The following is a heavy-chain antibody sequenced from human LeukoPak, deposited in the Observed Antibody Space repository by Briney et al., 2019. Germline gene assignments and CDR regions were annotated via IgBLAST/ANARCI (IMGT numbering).Heavy chain of an antibody. D-gene: IGHD6-19*01. V-gene: IGHV1-18*01. CDR2: ISAYNGNT. J-gene: IGHJ4*02. Sequence: ASVKVSCKASGYTFTSYGIRWVRQAPGQGLEWMGWISAYNGNTNYAQKFQGRVTMTTDTSTSTAYMELRSLRFDDTAVYYCARPRVHSSGWYYYFDYWGQGTLVTVSS. CDR1: GYTFTSYG. CDR3: ARPRVHSSGWYYYFDY.